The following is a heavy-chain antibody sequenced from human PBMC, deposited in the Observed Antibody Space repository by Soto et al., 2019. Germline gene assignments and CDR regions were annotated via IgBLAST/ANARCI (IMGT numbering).Heavy chain of an antibody. Sequence: LRLSCAASGFSFSTYAMSWVRQAPGKGLEWVSVISGSGGSIYYADSVKGRFTISRDNSKNTLYLQMNSLRAEDTAIYYCAKNQGPYSSAWHFDYWGQGSLVTVSS. CDR3: AKNQGPYSSAWHFDY. D-gene: IGHD6-19*01. CDR1: GFSFSTYA. J-gene: IGHJ4*02. CDR2: ISGSGGSI. V-gene: IGHV3-23*01.